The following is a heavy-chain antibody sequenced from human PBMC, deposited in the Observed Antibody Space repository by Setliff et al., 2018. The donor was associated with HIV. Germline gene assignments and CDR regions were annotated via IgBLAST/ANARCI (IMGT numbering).Heavy chain of an antibody. J-gene: IGHJ4*02. Sequence: SETLSLTCTVSGGSISGHYWSWIRQPPGKGLEWIGRIYYSGNTDYNPSFKSRVTLSVETSQNQFYLKLSSVTAADTGVYYCARGHYYENYIDYWGQGTLVTVSS. CDR1: GGSISGHY. V-gene: IGHV4-59*11. CDR2: IYYSGNT. CDR3: ARGHYYENYIDY. D-gene: IGHD3-22*01.